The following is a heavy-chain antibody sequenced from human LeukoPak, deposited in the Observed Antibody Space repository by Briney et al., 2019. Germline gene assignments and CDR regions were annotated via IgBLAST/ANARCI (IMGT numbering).Heavy chain of an antibody. Sequence: RASVTVSCTASGYTFTSYAMHWVRQAPGQRLEWMGWFNAGNGNTKYSQKFQGRVTITRDTSASTAYMELSSLRSEDTAVYYCARGYGSGSYHHRLIINWGQGTLVTVSS. CDR1: GYTFTSYA. CDR3: ARGYGSGSYHHRLIIN. D-gene: IGHD3-10*01. V-gene: IGHV1-3*01. J-gene: IGHJ4*02. CDR2: FNAGNGNT.